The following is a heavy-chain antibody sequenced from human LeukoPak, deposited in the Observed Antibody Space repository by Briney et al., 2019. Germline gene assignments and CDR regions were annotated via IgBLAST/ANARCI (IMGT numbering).Heavy chain of an antibody. V-gene: IGHV3-23*01. CDR2: IGLRSGST. CDR1: GFTFTNYA. D-gene: IGHD3-22*01. Sequence: PGGSLRLSCAASGFTFTNYAMTWVRQAPGKGLEWVSAIGLRSGSTYYADSVKGRFTISRDNSKNTVYLQVNSLRADDTAVYYCAKLGGYYDNSASRYFDYWGQGTLVTVSS. J-gene: IGHJ4*02. CDR3: AKLGGYYDNSASRYFDY.